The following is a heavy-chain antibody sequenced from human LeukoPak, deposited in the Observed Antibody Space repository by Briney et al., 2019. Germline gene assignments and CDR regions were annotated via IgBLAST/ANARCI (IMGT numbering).Heavy chain of an antibody. J-gene: IGHJ4*02. CDR3: AKGDYYGSGLDY. D-gene: IGHD3-10*01. CDR2: IRYDGGNA. Sequence: GGSLRLSCAASGLTFSNSAMHWVRQAPGKGLVWVAYIRYDGGNAYYVDSVKGRFTTSRDNSKDTLYLQMNGLRPEDTAAYFCAKGDYYGSGLDYWGQGAPVTVSS. CDR1: GLTFSNSA. V-gene: IGHV3-30*02.